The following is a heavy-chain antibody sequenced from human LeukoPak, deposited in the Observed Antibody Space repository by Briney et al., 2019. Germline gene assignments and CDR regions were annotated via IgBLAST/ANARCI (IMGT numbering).Heavy chain of an antibody. Sequence: GGSLRLSCAASEFILSSYWMSWVRQAPGKGLEWVAIIKPDGSEKYHVDSVMGRFTISRDNAKNSLYLQMNSLRAEDTAVYYCARDVYVLRFLEWLLPSGMDVWGQGTTVTVSS. CDR3: ARDVYVLRFLEWLLPSGMDV. CDR2: IKPDGSEK. D-gene: IGHD3-3*01. J-gene: IGHJ6*02. V-gene: IGHV3-7*01. CDR1: EFILSSYW.